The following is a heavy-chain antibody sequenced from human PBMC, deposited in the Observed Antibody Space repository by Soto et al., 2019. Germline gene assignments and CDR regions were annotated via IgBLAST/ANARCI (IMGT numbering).Heavy chain of an antibody. J-gene: IGHJ6*02. CDR2: IYPGDSDT. CDR3: ARLHYDFWSGYSRNYYYYYGMDV. Sequence: PGESLKISCKGSGYSFTSYWIGWVRQMPGKGLEWMGIIYPGDSDTRYSPSFQGQVTISADKSISTAYLQWSSLKASDTAMYYCARLHYDFWSGYSRNYYYYYGMDVWGQGTTVTVSS. V-gene: IGHV5-51*01. D-gene: IGHD3-3*01. CDR1: GYSFTSYW.